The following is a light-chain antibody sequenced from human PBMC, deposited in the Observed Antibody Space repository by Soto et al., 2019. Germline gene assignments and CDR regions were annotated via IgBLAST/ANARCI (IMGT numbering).Light chain of an antibody. CDR3: TSYTSSSTYV. V-gene: IGLV2-14*01. CDR2: DVS. J-gene: IGLJ1*01. CDR1: SSDVGAYNY. Sequence: QSALTQPASVSGSPGQSIAISNTGTSSDVGAYNYVSWYQQHPGKAPKLMIYDVSHRPSGASDRFSGSKSGNTASLTISGLQPEDEADYYCTSYTSSSTYVFGTGTKVTVL.